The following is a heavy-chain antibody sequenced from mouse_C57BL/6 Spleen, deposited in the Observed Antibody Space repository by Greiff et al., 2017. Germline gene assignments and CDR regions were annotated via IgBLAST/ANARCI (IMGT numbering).Heavy chain of an antibody. CDR1: GFNIKDYD. V-gene: IGHV14-1*01. J-gene: IGHJ2*01. CDR3: TATSNYVYMDY. D-gene: IGHD2-5*01. CDR2: IDPEDGDT. Sequence: VQLQQSGAELVRPGASVKLSCTASGFNIKDYDMHWVKQRPDQGLEWIGRIDPEDGDTEYAPKFQGKATMTADKSSDTADLQLSSLTSEDTAVYYCTATSNYVYMDYWGQGTTLTVSA.